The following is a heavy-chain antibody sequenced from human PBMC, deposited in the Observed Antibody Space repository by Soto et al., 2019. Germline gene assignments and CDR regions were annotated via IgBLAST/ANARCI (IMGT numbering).Heavy chain of an antibody. J-gene: IGHJ6*02. CDR3: ARDAGSSGYYYRVGYYYGMDV. CDR2: IIPILGIA. D-gene: IGHD3-22*01. Sequence: ASVKVSCKASGGTFSSYTISWVRQAPGQGLEWMGRIIPILGIANYAQKFQGRVTITADKSTSTAYMELSSLRSEDTAVYYCARDAGSSGYYYRVGYYYGMDVWGQGTTVTVSS. CDR1: GGTFSSYT. V-gene: IGHV1-69*04.